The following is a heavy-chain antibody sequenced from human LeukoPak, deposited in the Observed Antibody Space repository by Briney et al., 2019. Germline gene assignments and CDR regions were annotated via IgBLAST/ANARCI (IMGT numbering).Heavy chain of an antibody. D-gene: IGHD3-9*01. Sequence: GRSLRLSCAASGCTFSSYAMHWVRQAPGKELQWVAVISYDGSNKYYADSVKGRFTISRDNSKNTLYLQMNSLRAEDTAVYYCARTMETSLTGLDCWGQGTLVTVSS. V-gene: IGHV3-30-3*01. CDR3: ARTMETSLTGLDC. CDR2: ISYDGSNK. J-gene: IGHJ4*02. CDR1: GCTFSSYA.